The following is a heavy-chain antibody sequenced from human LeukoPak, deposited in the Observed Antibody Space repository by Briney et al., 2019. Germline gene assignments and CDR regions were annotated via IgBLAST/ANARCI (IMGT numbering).Heavy chain of an antibody. D-gene: IGHD3-22*01. CDR2: INPNSGGT. CDR1: GYTFTTYY. V-gene: IGHV1-2*02. J-gene: IGHJ6*03. CDR3: ARDRSPSGYYHYYYYMDV. Sequence: GASVKVSCKASGYTFTTYYIHWVRQVPGHGLEWMGWINPNSGGTNYAQKFQGRVTMTRDTSISTAYMELSRLRSDDTAVYYCARDRSPSGYYHYYYYMDVWGKGTTVTVSS.